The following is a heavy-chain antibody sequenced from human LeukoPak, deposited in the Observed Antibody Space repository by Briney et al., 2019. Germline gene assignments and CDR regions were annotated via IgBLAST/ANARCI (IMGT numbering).Heavy chain of an antibody. Sequence: PSQTLSLTCAVSGGSISSGGYSWSWIRQPPGKGLEWIGYIYQSGSTYYNPSLKSRVIISVDRSKNQFSLKLSSVTAADTAVYYCASGARDCYDSSGSRSWFDPWGQGTLVTVSS. V-gene: IGHV4-30-2*01. CDR2: IYQSGST. J-gene: IGHJ5*02. D-gene: IGHD3-22*01. CDR1: GGSISSGGYS. CDR3: ASGARDCYDSSGSRSWFDP.